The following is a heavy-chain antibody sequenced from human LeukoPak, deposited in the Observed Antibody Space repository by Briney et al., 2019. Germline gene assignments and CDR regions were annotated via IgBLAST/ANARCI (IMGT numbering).Heavy chain of an antibody. D-gene: IGHD6-19*01. CDR2: INTDGSST. CDR1: GFSFSTSW. CDR3: ARGGMEQWLAFDY. Sequence: PGGSLRLSCAASGFSFSTSWMHWVRQAPGKGLVWVSRINTDGSSTSHADSVKGRFTISRENAKNTLYLQMNSLRAEDTAVYYCARGGMEQWLAFDYWGQGTLVTVSS. J-gene: IGHJ4*02. V-gene: IGHV3-74*01.